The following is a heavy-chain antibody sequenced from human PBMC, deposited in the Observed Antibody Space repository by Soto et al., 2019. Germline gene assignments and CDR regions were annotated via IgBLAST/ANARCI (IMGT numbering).Heavy chain of an antibody. CDR2: ISSTSRTI. V-gene: IGHV3-48*02. J-gene: IGHJ6*02. CDR1: GFTFSSYS. CDR3: ARDFDCADGVCYTGYYYFGLDV. Sequence: GGSLRLSCVVSGFTFSSYSMNWVRQTPGKGLEWLSYISSTSRTIYHADSVKGRFTISRDNAKNSLYLQMNSLRDEDTAVYYCARDFDCADGVCYTGYYYFGLDVWAKGPRSPSP. D-gene: IGHD2-8*01.